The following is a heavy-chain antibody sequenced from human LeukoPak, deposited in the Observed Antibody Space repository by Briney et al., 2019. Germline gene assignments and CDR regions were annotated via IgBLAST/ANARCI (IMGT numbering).Heavy chain of an antibody. CDR2: ISAYSGDA. D-gene: IGHD4-17*01. CDR1: GYNFTKYG. CDR3: ARVHSFGDYGGDY. V-gene: IGHV1-18*01. Sequence: ASVKVSCKASGYNFTKYGISWVRQAPGQGLERMGWISAYSGDANYAQKLQGRLTMTTDTPPNTAYLELRSLASDDTAVYYCARVHSFGDYGGDYWGQGTLVTVSS. J-gene: IGHJ4*02.